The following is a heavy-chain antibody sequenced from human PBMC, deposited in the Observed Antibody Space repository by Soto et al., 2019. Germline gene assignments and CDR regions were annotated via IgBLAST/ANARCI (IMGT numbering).Heavy chain of an antibody. Sequence: ASVKVSCKASGYTFTSYGISWVRQAPGQGLEWMGWISAYNGNTNYAQKLQGRVTMTTDTSTSTAYMELRSLRSDDTAVYYCAVYHYDSSGYYSVDPWGQGTLVTVSS. CDR3: AVYHYDSSGYYSVDP. CDR1: GYTFTSYG. CDR2: ISAYNGNT. V-gene: IGHV1-18*04. D-gene: IGHD3-22*01. J-gene: IGHJ5*02.